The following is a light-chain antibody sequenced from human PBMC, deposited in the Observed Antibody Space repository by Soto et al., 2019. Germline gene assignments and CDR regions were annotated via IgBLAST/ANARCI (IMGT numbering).Light chain of an antibody. CDR2: GAF. CDR1: QSVSSSY. V-gene: IGKV3-20*01. Sequence: EIVLTQSPGTLSLSPGERATLSCRASQSVSSSYLAWYQQKSGQPPRLLIHGAFTRATGIPDRFSGSGSGTDFTLTISSLQPEDFATYYCQQSYSTPPITFGQGTRLEIK. J-gene: IGKJ5*01. CDR3: QQSYSTPPIT.